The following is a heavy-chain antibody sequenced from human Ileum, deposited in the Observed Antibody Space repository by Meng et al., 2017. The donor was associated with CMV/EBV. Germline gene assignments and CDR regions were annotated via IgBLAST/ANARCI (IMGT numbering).Heavy chain of an antibody. CDR2: INPNSGGT. CDR3: AAKIDITYFDF. CDR1: GYTFTGYY. Sequence: ASVKVSCKASGYTFTGYYMHWVRQAPGRGLEWMGWINPNSGGTNYAQKFQGRVTMTRDTSISTAYMELSRLRSEDTAVYFCAAKIDITYFDFWGQGTLVTVSS. D-gene: IGHD1-14*01. J-gene: IGHJ4*02. V-gene: IGHV1-2*02.